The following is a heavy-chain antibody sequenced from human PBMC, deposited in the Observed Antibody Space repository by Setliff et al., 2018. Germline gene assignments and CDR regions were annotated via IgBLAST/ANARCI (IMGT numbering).Heavy chain of an antibody. V-gene: IGHV4-34*01. D-gene: IGHD6-13*01. CDR3: ARGGQQLYYFDY. CDR1: GGSFSTYY. Sequence: PSETLSLTCAVYGGSFSTYYWIWIRQPPGKGLEWIGEINHSGSTYYNPSLKSRVTISVDTSKNQFSLKLSSVTAADTAVYYCARGGQQLYYFDYWGQGTLVTVSS. CDR2: INHSGST. J-gene: IGHJ4*02.